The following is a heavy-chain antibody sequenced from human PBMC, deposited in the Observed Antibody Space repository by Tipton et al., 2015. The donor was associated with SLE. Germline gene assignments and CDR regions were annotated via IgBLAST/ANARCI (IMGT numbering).Heavy chain of an antibody. CDR2: IYYSGST. V-gene: IGHV4-30-4*08. Sequence: TLSLTCTVSGGSISSGDYYWSWIRQPPGKGLEWIGYIYYSGSTYYNPSLKSRVTISVDTSKNQFSLKLSSVTAADTAVYYCARGSRYDILTGYYNPFDYWGQGTLVTVSS. CDR1: GGSISSGDYY. J-gene: IGHJ4*02. D-gene: IGHD3-9*01. CDR3: ARGSRYDILTGYYNPFDY.